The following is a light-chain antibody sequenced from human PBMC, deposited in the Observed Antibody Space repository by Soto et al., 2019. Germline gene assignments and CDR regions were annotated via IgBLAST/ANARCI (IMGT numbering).Light chain of an antibody. Sequence: EIVMTQSPATLSLSPGERATLYCRASQSVYSNLAWYQQKPGQTPRLLIYESSTRATGIPARFRGGGSGTEFTLTISSLQSEDFADYFCQQYQSWPLTFGGGTKVEIK. CDR3: QQYQSWPLT. J-gene: IGKJ4*01. CDR2: ESS. CDR1: QSVYSN. V-gene: IGKV3-15*01.